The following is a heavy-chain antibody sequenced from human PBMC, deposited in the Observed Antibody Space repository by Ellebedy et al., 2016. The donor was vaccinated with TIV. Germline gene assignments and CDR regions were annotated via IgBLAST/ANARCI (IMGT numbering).Heavy chain of an antibody. D-gene: IGHD6-6*01. CDR3: ATGRLVLDY. CDR2: IYSGGST. CDR1: GFTVSSHY. V-gene: IGHV3-53*01. J-gene: IGHJ4*02. Sequence: GESLKISCAASGFTVSSHYMSWVRQAPGKGLEWVSVIYSGGSTYYADSVKGRFTISRDNAKNTLYLQMNSLRAEDTAVYYCATGRLVLDYWGQGTLVTVSS.